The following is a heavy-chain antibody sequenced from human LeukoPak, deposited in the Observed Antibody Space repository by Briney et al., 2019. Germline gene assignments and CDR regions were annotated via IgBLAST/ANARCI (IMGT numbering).Heavy chain of an antibody. Sequence: GGSLRLSCAASGFTVSSNYMSWVRQAPGKGLEWVSVIYSGGSTYYADSVKGRFTISRHNSKNTLYLQMNSLRAEDTAVYYCARDIVRGVITRYYYGMDVWGQGTTVTVSS. D-gene: IGHD3-10*01. J-gene: IGHJ6*02. CDR2: IYSGGST. CDR1: GFTVSSNY. V-gene: IGHV3-53*04. CDR3: ARDIVRGVITRYYYGMDV.